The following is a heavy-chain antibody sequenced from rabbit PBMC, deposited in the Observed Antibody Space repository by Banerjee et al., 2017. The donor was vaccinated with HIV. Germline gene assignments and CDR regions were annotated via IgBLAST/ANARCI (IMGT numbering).Heavy chain of an antibody. CDR2: IYADGSGYT. CDR1: GIDFSSYYY. Sequence: QQQLEESGGGLVKPGGTLTLTCKASGIDFSSYYYMCWVRQAPGKGLEWIACIYADGSGYTYYASWAKGRFTISKTSSTTVTLQMTSLTAADTATYFCARADGDGGYSYTLWGQGTLVTVS. J-gene: IGHJ4*01. D-gene: IGHD1-1*01. V-gene: IGHV1S45*01. CDR3: ARADGDGGYSYTL.